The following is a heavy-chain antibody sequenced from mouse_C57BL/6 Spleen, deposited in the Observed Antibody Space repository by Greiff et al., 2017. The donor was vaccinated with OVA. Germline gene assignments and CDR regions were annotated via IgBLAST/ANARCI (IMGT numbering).Heavy chain of an antibody. D-gene: IGHD2-3*01. J-gene: IGHJ2*01. CDR2: IDPSDSYT. CDR1: GYTFTSYW. V-gene: IGHV1-69*01. CDR3: ARGRDGYLDY. Sequence: VQLQQSGAELVMPGASVKLSCKASGYTFTSYWMHWVKQRPGQGLEWIGEIDPSDSYTNYNQKFKGKSTLTVDKSSSTAYLQLSSLTSEDSAVYYCARGRDGYLDYWGQGTTLTVSS.